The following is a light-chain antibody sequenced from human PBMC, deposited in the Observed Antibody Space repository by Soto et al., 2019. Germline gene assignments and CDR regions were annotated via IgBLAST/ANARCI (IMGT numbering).Light chain of an antibody. V-gene: IGKV1-5*01. CDR1: QSISTW. CDR3: QQYNSAPQK. J-gene: IGKJ3*01. CDR2: DAS. Sequence: DIQMTQSPSTVSASVGDGVTITCRTSQSISTWLAWYQQKPGKAPNLLIYDASTLDSGGPSGFSGSGSGTEFTLTISSLQPDDSATYYCQQYNSAPQKFGPGTKADI.